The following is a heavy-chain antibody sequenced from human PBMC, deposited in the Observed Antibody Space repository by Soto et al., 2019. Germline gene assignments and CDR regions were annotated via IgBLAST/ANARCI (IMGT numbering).Heavy chain of an antibody. Sequence: EVQLVESGGGLVKPGGSLRLSCAASGFTFTNAWMSWVRQAPGKGLGWVGRITSKANGGTADYAAPVKGRFSISRDDSRNTLSLQMNSLETEDTAVYYCTTDRFDWGQGTLVTVSS. V-gene: IGHV3-15*01. J-gene: IGHJ4*02. CDR1: GFTFTNAW. CDR2: ITSKANGGTA. CDR3: TTDRFD.